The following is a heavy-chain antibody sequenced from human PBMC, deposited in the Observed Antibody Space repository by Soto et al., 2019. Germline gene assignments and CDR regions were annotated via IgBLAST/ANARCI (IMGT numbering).Heavy chain of an antibody. J-gene: IGHJ6*04. D-gene: IGHD5-12*01. CDR2: IHYRGST. Sequence: PSETLSLTCTVSGASVSSHFWGWIRQPPGKGLEWIGYIHYRGSTDYNPSLKTRVAITKDTSKNQFSLSLASVIAADTAIYFCARGGYDGGHFLCMPVWGKGITVTVSS. CDR1: GASVSSHF. V-gene: IGHV4-59*02. CDR3: ARGGYDGGHFLCMPV.